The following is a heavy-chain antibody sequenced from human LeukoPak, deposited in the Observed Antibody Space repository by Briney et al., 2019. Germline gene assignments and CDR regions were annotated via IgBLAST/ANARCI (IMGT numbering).Heavy chain of an antibody. CDR1: GYTFTNYY. J-gene: IGHJ3*02. CDR3: ARIRDGYNDAYDI. D-gene: IGHD5-24*01. CDR2: INPGGDNT. V-gene: IGHV1-46*01. Sequence: ASVKVSCTASGYTFTNYYIHWVRQAPGQGLEWMGLINPGGDNTDYAQNFQGRVTMTRDTSTSIVYMGLSSLRSEDTAVYYCARIRDGYNDAYDIWGQGTMVTVSS.